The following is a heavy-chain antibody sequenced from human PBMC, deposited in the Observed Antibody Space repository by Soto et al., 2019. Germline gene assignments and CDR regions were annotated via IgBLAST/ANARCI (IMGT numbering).Heavy chain of an antibody. J-gene: IGHJ6*03. CDR3: ARDAGDLDYYSYMDV. CDR1: GYTFTSYA. Sequence: ASVKVSCKASGYTFTSYAMHWVRQAPGQRLEWMGWINAGNGNTKYSQKFQGRVTITRDTSASTAYMELSSLRSEDTAVYYCARDAGDLDYYSYMDVWGKGTTVTVSS. V-gene: IGHV1-3*01. CDR2: INAGNGNT. D-gene: IGHD7-27*01.